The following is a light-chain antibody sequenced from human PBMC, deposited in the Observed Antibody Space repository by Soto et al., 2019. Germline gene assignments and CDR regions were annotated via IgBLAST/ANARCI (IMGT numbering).Light chain of an antibody. V-gene: IGKV1-5*03. CDR2: KAS. J-gene: IGKJ4*01. CDR3: QHQKRYPIT. CDR1: QSLNNY. Sequence: DIQMTQSPSTLSASVGDRVTITCRASQSLNNYLAWYQQKPGKAPKLLIYKASSLQSGVPSRFSGSGSGTDFTLTISSLQPDELATYYWQHQKRYPITYGGGTKVEI.